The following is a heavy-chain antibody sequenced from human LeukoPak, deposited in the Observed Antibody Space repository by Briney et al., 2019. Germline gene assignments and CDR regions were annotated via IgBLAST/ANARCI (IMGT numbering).Heavy chain of an antibody. CDR2: MSSSDDGR. Sequence: PGGSLRLSCATSGFSFSSYAMSWVRQAPGKGLEWVSAMSSSDDGRYYAPSVRGRCTISRDTSRSALYLQMNSLRAEDAAVYYCAKAPVTSCRGAFCYPFDFWGQGTLVTVSS. CDR1: GFSFSSYA. V-gene: IGHV3-23*01. CDR3: AKAPVTSCRGAFCYPFDF. D-gene: IGHD2-15*01. J-gene: IGHJ4*02.